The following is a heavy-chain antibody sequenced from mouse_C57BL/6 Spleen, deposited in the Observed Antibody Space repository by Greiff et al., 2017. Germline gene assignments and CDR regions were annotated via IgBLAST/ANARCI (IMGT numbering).Heavy chain of an antibody. CDR2: IYPGSGST. V-gene: IGHV1-55*01. Sequence: VQLQQPGAELVKPGASVKMSCKASGYTFTSYWITWVKQRPGQGLEWIGDIYPGSGSTNYNEKFKSKATLTVDTSSSTAYMQRSSLTSEDSAVYYCARRGQRDAMDYWGQRTSVTVSS. CDR3: ARRGQRDAMDY. CDR1: GYTFTSYW. D-gene: IGHD3-3*01. J-gene: IGHJ4*01.